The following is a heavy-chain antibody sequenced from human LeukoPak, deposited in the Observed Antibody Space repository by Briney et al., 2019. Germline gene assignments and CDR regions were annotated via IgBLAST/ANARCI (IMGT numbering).Heavy chain of an antibody. J-gene: IGHJ6*04. Sequence: ASVKVSCKASVYTFTSYVMHWVRQAPGQRVEWMGWINAGNGNTRYSQKLQGRVTITRDTSPSTAYMELSSLRSEDTAVYYCARGDCSGGSCYFNRDYYYGMDVWGKGTTVTVSS. CDR1: VYTFTSYV. V-gene: IGHV1-3*01. CDR2: INAGNGNT. D-gene: IGHD2-15*01. CDR3: ARGDCSGGSCYFNRDYYYGMDV.